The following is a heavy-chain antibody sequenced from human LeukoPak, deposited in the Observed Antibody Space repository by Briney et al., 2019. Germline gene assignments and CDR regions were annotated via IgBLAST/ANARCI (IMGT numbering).Heavy chain of an antibody. CDR2: IYYTGST. CDR3: ARGGNYWPQWWFDP. CDR1: GGSISTYY. V-gene: IGHV4-59*01. Sequence: PSETLSLTCTVSGGSISTYYWSWIRQPPGKGLEWIGYIYYTGSTSYNPSLKSRVTMSLDASKNQFSLELNSVTPADTAVYYCARGGNYWPQWWFDPWGRGTLVTVSS. D-gene: IGHD1-26*01. J-gene: IGHJ5*02.